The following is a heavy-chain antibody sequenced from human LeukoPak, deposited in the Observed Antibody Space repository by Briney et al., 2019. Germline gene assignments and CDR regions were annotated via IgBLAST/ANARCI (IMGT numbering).Heavy chain of an antibody. CDR1: GGSISSGSYY. CDR3: ARERTMVRGVMSDV. J-gene: IGHJ6*04. V-gene: IGHV4-61*02. Sequence: KPSETLSLTCTVSGGSISSGSYYWSWIRQPAREGLAWIGRIYTSGSTNYNPSLKSRVTISVDTSKNQFSLKLSSVTAADTAVYYCARERTMVRGVMSDVWGKGTTVTVSS. CDR2: IYTSGST. D-gene: IGHD3-10*01.